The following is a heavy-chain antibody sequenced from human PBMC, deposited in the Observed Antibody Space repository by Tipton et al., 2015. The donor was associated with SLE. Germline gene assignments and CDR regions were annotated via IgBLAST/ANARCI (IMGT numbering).Heavy chain of an antibody. CDR3: ARLQWLVLNWYFDL. J-gene: IGHJ2*01. CDR1: GGSFSGYA. Sequence: TLSLTCAVSGGSFSGYAWSWVRQPPGKGLEWIGEVSHSRSTNYNPSLKSRVTISVDTSKNQFSLKLSSVTAADTAVYYCARLQWLVLNWYFDLWGRGTLVTVSS. V-gene: IGHV4-34*01. D-gene: IGHD6-19*01. CDR2: VSHSRST.